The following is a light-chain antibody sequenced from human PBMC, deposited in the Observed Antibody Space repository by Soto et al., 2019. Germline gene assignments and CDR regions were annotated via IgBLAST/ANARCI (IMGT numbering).Light chain of an antibody. CDR3: QQSDSTPWT. Sequence: DIPMTQSPSSLSASVGDRVTITCRASQSISSYLNWYQQKPGQAPKLLIYAASSLQSGVPSRFSGSGSGTDFTLTISSLQPEDFATYYCQQSDSTPWTFCQGTKVEIK. CDR2: AAS. V-gene: IGKV1-39*01. CDR1: QSISSY. J-gene: IGKJ1*01.